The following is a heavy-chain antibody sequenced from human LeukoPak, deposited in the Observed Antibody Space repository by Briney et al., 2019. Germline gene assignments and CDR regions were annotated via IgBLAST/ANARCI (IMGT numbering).Heavy chain of an antibody. CDR3: ARYLGYCSTSSCFEFDY. V-gene: IGHV1-18*01. Sequence: ASVKVSCKASGYTFTSYGIGWVRQAPGQGLEWMGWIRTYNGNTYYAQNLQGRVTMTTDKSTSTAYMELRSLGSDDTAVYYCARYLGYCSTSSCFEFDYWAQGTLVTVSS. CDR2: IRTYNGNT. D-gene: IGHD2-2*01. CDR1: GYTFTSYG. J-gene: IGHJ4*02.